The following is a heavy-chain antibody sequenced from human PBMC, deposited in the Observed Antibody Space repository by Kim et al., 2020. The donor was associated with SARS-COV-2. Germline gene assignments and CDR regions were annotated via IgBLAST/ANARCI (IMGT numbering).Heavy chain of an antibody. Sequence: ESVKGRFTISRDNYKKTLYLQMNSLRAEDTAVYYCAKDGSGSGTPDPFDYWGQGTLVTVSS. J-gene: IGHJ4*02. CDR3: AKDGSGSGTPDPFDY. V-gene: IGHV3-23*01. D-gene: IGHD1-1*01.